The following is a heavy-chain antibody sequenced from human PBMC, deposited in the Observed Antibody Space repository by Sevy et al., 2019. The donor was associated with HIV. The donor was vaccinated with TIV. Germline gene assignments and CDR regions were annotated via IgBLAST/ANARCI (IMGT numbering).Heavy chain of an antibody. CDR2: ISYDGSNK. D-gene: IGHD5-12*01. V-gene: IGHV3-30*03. Sequence: GVSLRLSCAASGFTFSSYAMHWVRQAPGKGLEWVADISYDGSNKYYADSVKGRFTISRDNSKNTLYLQMNSLRAEDTAVYYCAGRGGYSGYDPVAFDIWGQGTMVTVSS. CDR3: AGRGGYSGYDPVAFDI. CDR1: GFTFSSYA. J-gene: IGHJ3*02.